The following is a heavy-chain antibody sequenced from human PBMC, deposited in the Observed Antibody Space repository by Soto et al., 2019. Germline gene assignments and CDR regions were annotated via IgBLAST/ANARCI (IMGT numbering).Heavy chain of an antibody. J-gene: IGHJ3*02. CDR2: ISGNNGNT. V-gene: IGHV1-18*01. CDR3: VRRVVTTLADAFDI. D-gene: IGHD2-21*02. Sequence: QVQLVQSGPEVKKPGASVTLSCNASGYNFNNYGISWVRQAPGQGREWMGSISGNNGNTKYGQKFQGRVSLTTDSSTGTAYMEMRSIRSDDTAVYDCVRRVVTTLADAFDIWGPGTRVTVSS. CDR1: GYNFNNYG.